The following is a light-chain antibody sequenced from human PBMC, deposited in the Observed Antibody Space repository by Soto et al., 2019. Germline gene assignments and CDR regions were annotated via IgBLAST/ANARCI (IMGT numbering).Light chain of an antibody. CDR3: LQGTTWPWT. V-gene: IGKV2-30*01. CDR2: KVS. Sequence: DVVVTQSPLALPVTLGQPASISCRSTQSLVDSDGNTYLTWLQQRPGQSPRRLIYKVSNRDSGVPDRFSGSGSGTDFTLKISGVEAEDVGVYYCLQGTTWPWTLGQGTQVDIK. J-gene: IGKJ1*01. CDR1: QSLVDSDGNTY.